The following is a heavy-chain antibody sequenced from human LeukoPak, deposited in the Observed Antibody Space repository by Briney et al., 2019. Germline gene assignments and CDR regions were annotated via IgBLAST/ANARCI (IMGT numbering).Heavy chain of an antibody. J-gene: IGHJ3*02. Sequence: SETLSLTCGVSGMSFNFYSWTWIRHPPGKGLEWIGESNPSGDTNYSPSLKSRATISVDTSKNQFSLKLNSVTVADTAVYYCARGNPTITRAWGNAFDIWGRGTMVTVSS. V-gene: IGHV4-34*01. CDR3: ARGNPTITRAWGNAFDI. CDR1: GMSFNFYS. CDR2: SNPSGDT. D-gene: IGHD3-10*01.